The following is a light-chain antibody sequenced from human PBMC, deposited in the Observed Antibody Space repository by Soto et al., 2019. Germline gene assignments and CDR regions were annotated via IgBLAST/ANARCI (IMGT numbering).Light chain of an antibody. Sequence: DIQMTQSPSTLSASVGDRVTITCRASQSISSWLAWYHQKPGKAPKLLLYKASSLESGVPSRFSGSGSGTEFTLTISSLQPDDFATYDCQQYNSYPITFGQGTRLESK. CDR3: QQYNSYPIT. CDR2: KAS. J-gene: IGKJ5*01. CDR1: QSISSW. V-gene: IGKV1-5*03.